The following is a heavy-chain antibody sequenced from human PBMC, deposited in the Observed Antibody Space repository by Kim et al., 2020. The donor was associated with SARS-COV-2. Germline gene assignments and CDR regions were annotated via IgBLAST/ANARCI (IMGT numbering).Heavy chain of an antibody. D-gene: IGHD2-2*01. CDR1: GIPFSNAW. Sequence: GGSLRLSCAVSGIPFSNAWFNWARQSPGKGLEWVGRIKSKTDGGTADLAAPVKGRFAISRDDSKNTLSLLMNNVETDDSAVYYCTTVSMRWGQGTLVTVS. CDR3: TTVSMR. V-gene: IGHV3-15*01. CDR2: IKSKTDGGTA. J-gene: IGHJ4*02.